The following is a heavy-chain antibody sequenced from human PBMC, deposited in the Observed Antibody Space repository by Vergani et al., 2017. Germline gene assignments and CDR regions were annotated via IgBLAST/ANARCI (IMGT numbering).Heavy chain of an antibody. CDR2: ISGSGGST. CDR3: AKERGHSSGWSYYYYYYMDV. CDR1: GFTFSSYA. V-gene: IGHV3-23*01. J-gene: IGHJ6*03. Sequence: EVQLLESGGGLVQPGGSLRLSCAASGFTFSSYAMSWVRQAPGKGLEWVSAISGSGGSTYYADSVKGRFTISRDNSKNTLYLQMNSLRAEDTAVYYCAKERGHSSGWSYYYYYYMDVWGKGTTVTVSS. D-gene: IGHD6-19*01.